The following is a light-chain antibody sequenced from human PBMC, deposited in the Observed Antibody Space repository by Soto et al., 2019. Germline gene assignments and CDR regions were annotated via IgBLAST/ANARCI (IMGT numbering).Light chain of an antibody. V-gene: IGLV1-47*01. CDR1: NSNIGSKD. CDR3: AAWDVTLSAV. J-gene: IGLJ3*02. CDR2: RNN. Sequence: QSALTQPPSASGAPGQRVTISCSGSNSNIGSKDVYWYQQFPGAAPKLLIYRNNQRPSGVPARFSGSKAGTSASLAISGLRSEDEAHYYCAAWDVTLSAVFGGGTKVTVL.